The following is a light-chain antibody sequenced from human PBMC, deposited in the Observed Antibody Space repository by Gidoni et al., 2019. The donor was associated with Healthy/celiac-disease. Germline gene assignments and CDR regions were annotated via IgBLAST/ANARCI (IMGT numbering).Light chain of an antibody. CDR2: AAS. CDR1: QSISSY. J-gene: IGKJ5*01. V-gene: IGKV1-39*01. CDR3: QQSYSTPIT. Sequence: DIQITQSPSSLSASVGDRVTITCRASQSISSYLNCYQQKPGKAPTLLIYAASSLQSGVPSRFSGSGSVTEFTLTISSLQPEDFATYYCQQSYSTPITFGQGSRLEIK.